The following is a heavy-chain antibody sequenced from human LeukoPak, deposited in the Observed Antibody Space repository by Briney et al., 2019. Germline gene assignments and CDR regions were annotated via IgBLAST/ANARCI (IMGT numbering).Heavy chain of an antibody. CDR3: ARSIVVVPAAIRYNWFDP. V-gene: IGHV1-18*01. CDR2: ISAYDGNT. J-gene: IGHJ5*02. Sequence: ASVKVSCTASGYTFTSYGISWVRQAPGQGLEWMGWISAYDGNTNHAQKLQGRVTMTTDTSTSTAYMELRSLRSDDTAVYYCARSIVVVPAAIRYNWFDPWGQGTLVTVSS. CDR1: GYTFTSYG. D-gene: IGHD2-2*02.